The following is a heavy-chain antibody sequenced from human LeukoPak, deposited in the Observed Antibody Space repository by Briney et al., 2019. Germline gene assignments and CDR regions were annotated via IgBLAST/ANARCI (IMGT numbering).Heavy chain of an antibody. CDR3: ARVGGYRTDSGYYGMDV. Sequence: PGGSLRLSCAASGFTFSSYGMHWVRQAPGKGLEWVAVIWYDGSNKYYADSVKGRFTISRDNSKNTLYLQMNSLRAEDTAVYYCARVGGYRTDSGYYGMDVWGQGTTVTVSS. CDR2: IWYDGSNK. V-gene: IGHV3-33*01. J-gene: IGHJ6*02. CDR1: GFTFSSYG. D-gene: IGHD5-12*01.